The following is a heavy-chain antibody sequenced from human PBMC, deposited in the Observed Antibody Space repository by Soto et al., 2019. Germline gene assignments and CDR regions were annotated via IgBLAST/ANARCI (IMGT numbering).Heavy chain of an antibody. CDR1: GFTFSNFA. J-gene: IGHJ4*02. D-gene: IGHD5-12*01. V-gene: IGHV3-23*01. CDR3: AKDIVAVGGYETFDF. Sequence: EVQLSQSGGGLVQPGGSLRLSCAASGFTFSNFAMRWVRQAPGKGLEWVSDISGSGGSTYYAESVKGRFTISRDNSKNTLFLQMNSLRVEDTAVYYRAKDIVAVGGYETFDFWGQGTMVTVSS. CDR2: ISGSGGST.